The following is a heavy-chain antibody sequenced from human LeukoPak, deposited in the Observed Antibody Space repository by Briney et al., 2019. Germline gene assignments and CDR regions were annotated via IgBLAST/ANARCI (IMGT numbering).Heavy chain of an antibody. CDR1: GDSIRSYY. D-gene: IGHD3-9*01. J-gene: IGHJ5*02. V-gene: IGHV4-4*07. CDR3: ARGSDILTGYSLGWFDP. CDR2: IYSTGIT. Sequence: SETLSLTCTVSGDSIRSYYWSWIRQPAGKGLEWIGRIYSTGITNYNPSLKSRVTMSVDTSKNQFSLKLSSVTAADTAVFYCARGSDILTGYSLGWFDPWGQGTLVTVSS.